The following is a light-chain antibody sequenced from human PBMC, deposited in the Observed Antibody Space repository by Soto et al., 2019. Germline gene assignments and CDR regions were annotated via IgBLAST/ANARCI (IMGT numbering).Light chain of an antibody. CDR3: QQDYSRPLS. J-gene: IGKJ4*01. CDR2: WAS. CDR1: QRVLYSADNKNY. V-gene: IGKV4-1*01. Sequence: ICITQFTDKQVASLGEMATSNRQSSQRVLYSADNKNYLAWYQQKPGQPPKLLIYWASMRESGVPDRFSGSGSGTDFTLTITIPQAEDVTVYYCQQDYSRPLSFGGRSKVEI.